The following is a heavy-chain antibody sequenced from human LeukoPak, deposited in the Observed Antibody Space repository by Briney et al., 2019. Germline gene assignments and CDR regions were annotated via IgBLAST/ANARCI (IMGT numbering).Heavy chain of an antibody. J-gene: IGHJ4*02. CDR3: ARDGWFGELLGY. Sequence: SETVSLTCSVSGGSISSYYWSWIRQPAGKGLAWIGRIYTSGSTNYNPSLKSRVTMSVETSVETSKNQFSLKLSSVTAADTAVYYCARDGWFGELLGYWGQGTLVIVSS. CDR2: IYTSGST. CDR1: GGSISSYY. D-gene: IGHD3-10*01. V-gene: IGHV4-4*07.